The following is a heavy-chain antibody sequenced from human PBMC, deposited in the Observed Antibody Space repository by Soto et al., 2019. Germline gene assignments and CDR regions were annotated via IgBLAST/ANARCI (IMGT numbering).Heavy chain of an antibody. CDR1: GYTFTSYG. J-gene: IGHJ4*02. D-gene: IGHD4-17*01. CDR3: ARDFIGNGDYGLGY. CDR2: ISAYNGNT. V-gene: IGHV1-18*01. Sequence: QVPLVQSGAEVKKPGASVKVSCKASGYTFTSYGISWVRQAPGQGLEGMGWISAYNGNTNYAQKLQGRVTMTTDTSTSTAYMEMRSLRSDDTAVYYCARDFIGNGDYGLGYWGQGTLVTVSS.